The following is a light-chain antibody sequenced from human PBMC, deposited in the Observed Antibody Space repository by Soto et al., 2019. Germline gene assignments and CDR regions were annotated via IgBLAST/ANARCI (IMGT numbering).Light chain of an antibody. CDR1: GNDIGSYCS. CDR2: GVV. CDR3: CSYAGGYTYL. J-gene: IGLJ1*01. V-gene: IGLV2-11*01. Sequence: QSALXXPRSXSGSPGQCVTISCTGTGNDIGSYCSFFWYQQQPGSPPKLLIDGVVRCPARVPDRFSGSKSGNTASRTISWLQAEDEADYFCCSYAGGYTYLFGTGTKVTVL.